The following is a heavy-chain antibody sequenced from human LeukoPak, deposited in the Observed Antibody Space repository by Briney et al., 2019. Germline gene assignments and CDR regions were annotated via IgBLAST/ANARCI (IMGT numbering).Heavy chain of an antibody. CDR3: ARRTNTAMAFDY. V-gene: IGHV1-18*01. Sequence: GASVKVSCKASGGTFSSYAISWVRQAPGQGLEWMGWISPYNGNTNYAQKLQGRVTMTTDTSTTTAYMELRSLISDDTAVYYCARRTNTAMAFDYWGQGTLVTVSS. CDR1: GGTFSSYA. J-gene: IGHJ4*02. CDR2: ISPYNGNT. D-gene: IGHD5-18*01.